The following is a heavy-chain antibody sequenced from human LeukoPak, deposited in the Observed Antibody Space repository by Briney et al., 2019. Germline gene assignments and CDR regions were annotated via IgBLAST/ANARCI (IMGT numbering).Heavy chain of an antibody. CDR2: IYYSGST. D-gene: IGHD2-21*01. V-gene: IGHV4-39*01. Sequence: PSETLSLTCTVSGGSISSSSYYWGWIRQPPGQGLEWIGSIYYSGSTYYNPSLKSRVTISVDTSKNQFSLKLSSVTAADTAVYYCARPGGDFHFDYWGQGTLVTVSS. CDR3: ARPGGDFHFDY. J-gene: IGHJ4*02. CDR1: GGSISSSSYY.